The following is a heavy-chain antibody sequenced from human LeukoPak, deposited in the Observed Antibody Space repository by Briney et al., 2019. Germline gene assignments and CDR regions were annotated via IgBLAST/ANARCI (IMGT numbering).Heavy chain of an antibody. CDR3: ARSYGDYAPGDY. CDR2: FDPEDGET. V-gene: IGHV1-24*01. D-gene: IGHD4-17*01. Sequence: ASVKVSCKVSGYTLTELSMHWVRQAPGKGLEWMGGFDPEDGETIYAQKFQGRVTMTRDTSTSTVYMELSSLRPEDTAVYYCARSYGDYAPGDYWGQGTLVTVSS. CDR1: GYTLTELS. J-gene: IGHJ4*02.